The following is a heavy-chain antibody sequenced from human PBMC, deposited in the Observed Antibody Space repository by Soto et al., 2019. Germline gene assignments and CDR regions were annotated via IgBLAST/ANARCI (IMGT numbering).Heavy chain of an antibody. J-gene: IGHJ6*02. Sequence: EVQLLESGGGLVQPGGSLRLSCAASGFTFSSYAMSWVRQAPGKGLEWVSAISGSGGSTYYADSVKGRFTISRDNSKNTLYLQMTSLGAEDTAVYYCAKGPHYYGSGSQYGMDVWGQGTTVTVSS. CDR3: AKGPHYYGSGSQYGMDV. V-gene: IGHV3-23*01. D-gene: IGHD3-10*01. CDR1: GFTFSSYA. CDR2: ISGSGGST.